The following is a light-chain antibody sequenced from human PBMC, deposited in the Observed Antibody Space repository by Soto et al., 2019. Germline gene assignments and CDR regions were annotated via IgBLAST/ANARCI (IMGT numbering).Light chain of an antibody. J-gene: IGLJ1*01. CDR2: SDN. CDR3: AAWDDSLNGYV. CDR1: ISNIGSNT. Sequence: QALVTQAPSASGTRGQRFTISCSGSISNIGSNTVNWYQQLPGTAPKLLIYSDNQRPSGVPDRFSGSKSGTSASLAISGLQSEDEADYYCAAWDDSLNGYVFGGGTKVTVL. V-gene: IGLV1-44*01.